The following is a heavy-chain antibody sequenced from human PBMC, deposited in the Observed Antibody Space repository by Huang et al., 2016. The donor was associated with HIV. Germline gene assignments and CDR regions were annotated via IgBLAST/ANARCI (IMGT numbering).Heavy chain of an antibody. CDR3: TTESESSGWTMDHDAFDI. CDR1: GFTFSNAW. CDR2: IKSKTDDGTT. D-gene: IGHD6-19*01. Sequence: EVQLVESGGGLVKPGGSLRLSCAASGFTFSNAWMSWVLQAPGKGLGWVGRIKSKTDDGTTDYAAPVKGRFTISRDDSKNTLYLQMNSLKTEGTAVYYCTTESESSGWTMDHDAFDIWGQGTMVTVSS. J-gene: IGHJ3*02. V-gene: IGHV3-15*01.